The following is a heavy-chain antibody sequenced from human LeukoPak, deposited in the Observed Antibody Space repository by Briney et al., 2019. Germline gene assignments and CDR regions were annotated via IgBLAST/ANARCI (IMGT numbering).Heavy chain of an antibody. CDR3: TRGGRFLDF. Sequence: GGSLRLSCAASGFTFSSYTMNWVRQAPGKGLEWISSINGGSIYIYYAGSLKGRFTISRDNAKNSLYLQMNSLRAEDTAVYYCTRGGRFLDFWGQGTLVTVSS. CDR2: INGGSIYI. J-gene: IGHJ4*02. V-gene: IGHV3-21*01. CDR1: GFTFSSYT. D-gene: IGHD3-3*01.